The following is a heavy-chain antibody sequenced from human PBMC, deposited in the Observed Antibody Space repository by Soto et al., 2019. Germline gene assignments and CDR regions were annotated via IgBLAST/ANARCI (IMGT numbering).Heavy chain of an antibody. V-gene: IGHV3-74*01. CDR3: ARVRYYDSSGYVSDY. Sequence: GGSLRLSCAASGFTFSSYWMHWVRQAPGKGLVWVSRINSDGSSTSYADSVKGRFTISRDNAKNTLYLQMNSLRAEDTAVYYCARVRYYDSSGYVSDYWGQGTLVTVSS. D-gene: IGHD3-22*01. CDR1: GFTFSSYW. CDR2: INSDGSST. J-gene: IGHJ4*02.